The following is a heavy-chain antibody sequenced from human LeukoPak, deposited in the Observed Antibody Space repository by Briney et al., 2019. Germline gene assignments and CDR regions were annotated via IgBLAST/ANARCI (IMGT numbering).Heavy chain of an antibody. CDR3: AKNGDSSGWYPDY. D-gene: IGHD6-19*01. CDR1: GFTFSSNP. CDR2: ISDNAGVT. J-gene: IGHJ4*02. V-gene: IGHV3-23*01. Sequence: GGSLRLSCAASGFTFSSNPMSWARQAPGKGLEWVSAISDNAGVTFYADSVRGRFTISRDSSKNTLYLQMNSLRAEDTALYYCAKNGDSSGWYPDYWGQGTLVTVSS.